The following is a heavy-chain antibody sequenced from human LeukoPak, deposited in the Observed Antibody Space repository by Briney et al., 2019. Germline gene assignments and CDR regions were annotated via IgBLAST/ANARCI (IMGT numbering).Heavy chain of an antibody. D-gene: IGHD3-3*01. CDR1: GFTFSSYN. J-gene: IGHJ6*03. CDR2: ISSSSSTI. Sequence: GGSLRLSCAASGFTFSSYNMNWVRQAPGKGLEWVSYISSSSSTIYYADSVKGRFTISRDNAKNSLFLQMNSLRAEDTAVYYCARVQYYDFWSGYYPQYYYYYYMDVWGKGTTVTVSS. V-gene: IGHV3-48*01. CDR3: ARVQYYDFWSGYYPQYYYYYYMDV.